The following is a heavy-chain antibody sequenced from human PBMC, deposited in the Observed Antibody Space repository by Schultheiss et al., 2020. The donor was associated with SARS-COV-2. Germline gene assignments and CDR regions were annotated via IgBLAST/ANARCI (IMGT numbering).Heavy chain of an antibody. J-gene: IGHJ4*02. Sequence: GGSLRLSCAASGFTFSNSDMNWVRQAPGKGLQWVANIKQDGSVEHYVDSVRGRFIISRDNAKNSLDLQMNSLRVDDTAVYYCVKEGEEMGTSWGQGTLVTVSS. CDR1: GFTFSNSD. V-gene: IGHV3-7*03. CDR2: IKQDGSVE. D-gene: IGHD1-1*01. CDR3: VKEGEEMGTS.